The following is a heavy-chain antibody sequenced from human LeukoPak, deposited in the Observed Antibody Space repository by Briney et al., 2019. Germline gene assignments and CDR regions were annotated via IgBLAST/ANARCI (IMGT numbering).Heavy chain of an antibody. Sequence: PSETLSLTCAVYGGSFSGYYWSWIRQPPGKGLEWIGEINHSGSTNYNPSLKSQVTISVDTSKNQFSLKLSSVTAADTAVYYCARRRRVVVAAFDIWGQGTMVTVSS. CDR2: INHSGST. V-gene: IGHV4-34*01. CDR1: GGSFSGYY. D-gene: IGHD2-15*01. CDR3: ARRRRVVVAAFDI. J-gene: IGHJ3*02.